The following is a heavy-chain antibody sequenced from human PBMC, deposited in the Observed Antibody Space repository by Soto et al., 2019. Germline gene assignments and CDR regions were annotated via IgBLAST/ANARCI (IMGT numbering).Heavy chain of an antibody. D-gene: IGHD5-18*01. J-gene: IGHJ4*02. CDR1: GFTFTDSA. CDR2: ISGSGGKS. Sequence: LRLSCAASGFTFTDSAMSWVRQAPGKGLEWVSTISGSGGKSFYADSVKGRFTISRDSSKSTLYLQVNSLRDDDTAVYYCVKGVYSSGSDFFDYWGQGTPVTVSS. CDR3: VKGVYSSGSDFFDY. V-gene: IGHV3-23*01.